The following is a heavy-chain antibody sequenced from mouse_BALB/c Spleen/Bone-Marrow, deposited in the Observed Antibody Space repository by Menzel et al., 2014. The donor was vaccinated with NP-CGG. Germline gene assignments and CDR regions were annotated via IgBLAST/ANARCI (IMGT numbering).Heavy chain of an antibody. Sequence: EVQGAESGGGLAQPGGSLKLSCATSGFIFSDHYMYWVRQTPEKRLEWVAYISNGGGSTYYPDTVKGRFTISRDNAKNTLYLQMSRLKSEDTAMYYCARRLLYGIYEGDMEYWGQGTSVTVSS. CDR2: ISNGGGST. D-gene: IGHD2-1*01. J-gene: IGHJ4*01. CDR3: ARRLLYGIYEGDMEY. CDR1: GFIFSDHY. V-gene: IGHV5-12*02.